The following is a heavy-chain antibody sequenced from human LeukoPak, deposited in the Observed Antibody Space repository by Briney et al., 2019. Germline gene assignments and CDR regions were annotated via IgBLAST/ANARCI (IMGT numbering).Heavy chain of an antibody. CDR1: GYTFTSYG. Sequence: ASVKLSFKASGYTFTSYGISWVRQAPGQALGWMGWISAYNCNTNSAQKLQGRVTMTTDTSTSTAYMELRSLRSDATAVYSCARVGSGWYDQGYWGQGTLVTVSS. J-gene: IGHJ4*02. CDR2: ISAYNCNT. CDR3: ARVGSGWYDQGY. V-gene: IGHV1-18*01. D-gene: IGHD6-19*01.